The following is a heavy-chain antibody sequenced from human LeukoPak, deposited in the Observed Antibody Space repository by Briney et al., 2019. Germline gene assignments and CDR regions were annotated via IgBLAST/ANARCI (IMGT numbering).Heavy chain of an antibody. Sequence: ASVKVSCKASGYTFTGYYMHWVRQAPGQGLEWMGWINPNSGGTNYAQKFQGRVTMTRDTSISTAYMELSRLGSDDTAVYYCARDDWGGGDGYPARYYYYYYMDVWGKGTTVTVSS. CDR2: INPNSGGT. J-gene: IGHJ6*03. CDR1: GYTFTGYY. V-gene: IGHV1-2*02. CDR3: ARDDWGGGDGYPARYYYYYYMDV. D-gene: IGHD5-24*01.